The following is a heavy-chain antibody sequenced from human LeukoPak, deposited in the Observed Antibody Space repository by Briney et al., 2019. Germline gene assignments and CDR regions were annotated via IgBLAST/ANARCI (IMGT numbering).Heavy chain of an antibody. CDR1: GFTFSSFE. Sequence: QAGGSLRLSCAASGFTFSSFEMTWVRQAPGKGLEWISYISSSGSTIYYADSVKGRFTISRDNAKNSLYLQMNSLRAEDTAVYYCAGTYSGYASPDYWGQGTLVTVSS. V-gene: IGHV3-48*03. D-gene: IGHD5-12*01. CDR3: AGTYSGYASPDY. CDR2: ISSSGSTI. J-gene: IGHJ4*02.